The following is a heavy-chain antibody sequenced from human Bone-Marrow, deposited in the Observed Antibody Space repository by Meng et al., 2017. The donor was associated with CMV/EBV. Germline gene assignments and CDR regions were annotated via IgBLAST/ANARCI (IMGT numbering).Heavy chain of an antibody. CDR1: GFAFSSYA. Sequence: GESLKISCAASGFAFSSYAMNWVRQSPGKGLQWVSSISGGGGSTYYADSVKGPFTISRDNSKNTLYLQMNSLRAEDTAVYYCAKELLTYYDFWSGYGMDVWGQGNTVNVYS. J-gene: IGHJ6*02. V-gene: IGHV3-23*01. CDR2: ISGGGGST. D-gene: IGHD3-3*01. CDR3: AKELLTYYDFWSGYGMDV.